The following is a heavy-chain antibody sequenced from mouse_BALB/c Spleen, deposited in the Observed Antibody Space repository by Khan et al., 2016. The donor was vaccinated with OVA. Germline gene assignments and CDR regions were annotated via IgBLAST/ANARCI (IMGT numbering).Heavy chain of an antibody. CDR1: GFNIKDTY. CDR2: LDPPNDDS. Sequence: EVQLQQSGAELVKPGASVKLSCSASGFNIKDTYIHWMKQWPEQGLEWIGRLDPPNDDSQYGPKFQAKATLTADTSSNTAYLQLISLTAEDTAVYYCATLYGNPFVFWGQGTLVSVSA. CDR3: ATLYGNPFVF. J-gene: IGHJ3*01. V-gene: IGHV14-3*02. D-gene: IGHD2-1*01.